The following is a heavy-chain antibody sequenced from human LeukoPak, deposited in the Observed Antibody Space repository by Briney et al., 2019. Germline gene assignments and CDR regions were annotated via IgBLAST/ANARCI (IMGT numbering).Heavy chain of an antibody. Sequence: SETLSLTCTVSGGSISSSSYYWGWIRQPPGKGLEWIGSIYYSGSTYYNPSLKSRVTISVDTSKNQFSLKLSSVTAADTAVYYCACDSSGYRFDYWGQGTLATVSS. D-gene: IGHD3-22*01. CDR3: ACDSSGYRFDY. CDR2: IYYSGST. CDR1: GGSISSSSYY. V-gene: IGHV4-39*01. J-gene: IGHJ4*02.